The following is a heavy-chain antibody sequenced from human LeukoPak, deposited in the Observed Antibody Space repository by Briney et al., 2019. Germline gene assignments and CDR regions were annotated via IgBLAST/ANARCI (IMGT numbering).Heavy chain of an antibody. J-gene: IGHJ4*02. CDR2: ISDSGSST. D-gene: IGHD6-13*01. Sequence: TGGSLRLSCAASGFTFSNYGMAWVRPVPGQGLQWVSAISDSGSSTYYTDSVKGRFTISRDNSKNTLYLQMNSLRAEDTAVYYCAEDGYSSSWYETGNYFDYWGQGTLVTVSS. CDR1: GFTFSNYG. V-gene: IGHV3-23*01. CDR3: AEDGYSSSWYETGNYFDY.